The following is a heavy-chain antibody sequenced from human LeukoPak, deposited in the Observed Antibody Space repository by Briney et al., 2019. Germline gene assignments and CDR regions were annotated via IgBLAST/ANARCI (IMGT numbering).Heavy chain of an antibody. Sequence: ASETLSLTCTVSGGSISSSVYYWGWIRQPPGKGLEWTGSIYNRGSTYYNPSLKSRVTISIDMSKNQFSLKLTSVTAADTAFYYCARGPNSSSSTYWGQGTLVTVSS. CDR2: IYNRGST. D-gene: IGHD6-13*01. V-gene: IGHV4-39*07. J-gene: IGHJ4*02. CDR3: ARGPNSSSSTY. CDR1: GGSISSSVYY.